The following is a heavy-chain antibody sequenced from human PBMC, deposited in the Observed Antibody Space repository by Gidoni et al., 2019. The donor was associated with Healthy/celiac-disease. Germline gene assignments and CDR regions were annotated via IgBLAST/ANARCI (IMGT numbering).Heavy chain of an antibody. V-gene: IGHV1-69*08. CDR1: GGTFSSYT. CDR3: ARERRAYYYDSSGYYPFDY. D-gene: IGHD3-22*01. Sequence: QVQLVQSGAEVKKPGSSVKVSCKASGGTFSSYTISWVRQAPGQGLEWMGRIIPILGIANYAQKFQGRVTITADKSTSTAYMELSSLRSEDTAVYYCARERRAYYYDSSGYYPFDYWGQGTLVTVSS. CDR2: IIPILGIA. J-gene: IGHJ4*02.